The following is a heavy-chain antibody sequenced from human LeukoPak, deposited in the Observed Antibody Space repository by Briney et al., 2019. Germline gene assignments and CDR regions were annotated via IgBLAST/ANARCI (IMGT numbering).Heavy chain of an antibody. CDR3: ARGRVNYGY. J-gene: IGHJ4*02. Sequence: ASVTVSFTASDYTFTSYDINWVRQATGQGLEWMGWMNPNSGNTGYAQKFQGRVTMTRNTSISTAYMELSSLRSEDTAVYYCARGRVNYGYWGQGTLVTVSS. CDR1: DYTFTSYD. V-gene: IGHV1-8*01. D-gene: IGHD4-11*01. CDR2: MNPNSGNT.